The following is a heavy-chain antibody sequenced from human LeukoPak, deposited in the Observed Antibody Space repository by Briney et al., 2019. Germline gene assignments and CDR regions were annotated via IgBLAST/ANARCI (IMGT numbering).Heavy chain of an antibody. CDR1: GGSITTYY. V-gene: IGHV4-59*01. CDR2: VYHTGGT. D-gene: IGHD5-18*01. Sequence: SETLSLTCTVSGGSITTYYWTWIRQPPGKGLEWIGYVYHTGGTNYNPSLKSRATLSVDMSKNQFSLKLSSVTAADTAVYYCAREEGVDTAMVRGDGAFDIWGQGTMVTVSS. CDR3: AREEGVDTAMVRGDGAFDI. J-gene: IGHJ3*02.